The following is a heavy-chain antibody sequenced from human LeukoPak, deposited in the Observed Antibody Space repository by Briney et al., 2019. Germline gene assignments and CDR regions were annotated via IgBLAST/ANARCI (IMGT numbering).Heavy chain of an antibody. V-gene: IGHV4-39*01. D-gene: IGHD3-16*02. Sequence: SETLSLTCTVSGGSISSSNYYWGWIRQPPGKGLEWIGSIYCSGSTHYNPSLKSRVTMSVDTSKNQFSLKLSSVTAADTAVYYCARGDYVWGSYRYYFDYWGQGTLVTVSS. CDR2: IYCSGST. J-gene: IGHJ4*02. CDR3: ARGDYVWGSYRYYFDY. CDR1: GGSISSSNYY.